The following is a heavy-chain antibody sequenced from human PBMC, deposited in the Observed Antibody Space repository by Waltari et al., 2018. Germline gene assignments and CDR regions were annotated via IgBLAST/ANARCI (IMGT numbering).Heavy chain of an antibody. J-gene: IGHJ6*02. Sequence: EEQLVESGGGLIQPGESLRVSCVVSGFTFSRYWLNWVRKAHGKGLVVVARINSDGRDTSYADSVKGRFTISRDNAKNTVYLQMKSLRAEDTAVYYCARVARKTYSSPVPGRDYYYGMDVWGLGTTVTVSS. D-gene: IGHD6-13*01. CDR3: ARVARKTYSSPVPGRDYYYGMDV. V-gene: IGHV3-74*01. CDR2: INSDGRDT. CDR1: GFTFSRYW.